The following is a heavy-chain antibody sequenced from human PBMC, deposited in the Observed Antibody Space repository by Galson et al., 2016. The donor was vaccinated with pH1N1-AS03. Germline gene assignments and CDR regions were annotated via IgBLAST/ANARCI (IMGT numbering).Heavy chain of an antibody. CDR2: IYPGDSET. V-gene: IGHV5-51*01. CDR1: EYPFTSYW. D-gene: IGHD6-25*01. Sequence: QSGAEVKKPGDSLKISCKASEYPFTSYWIAWVRQMPGKGLEWMGIIYPGDSETRYSPSFRGQVTFSCDKSINPAYLQRSSPEASDTAIYYCARHNEAATLSAPSDSWGQGTLVTVSS. J-gene: IGHJ4*02. CDR3: ARHNEAATLSAPSDS.